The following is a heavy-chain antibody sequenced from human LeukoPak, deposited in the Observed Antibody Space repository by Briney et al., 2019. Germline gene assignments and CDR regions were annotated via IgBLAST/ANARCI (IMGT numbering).Heavy chain of an antibody. CDR2: IFTTGTT. CDR3: ASANYDILTGWWFDP. V-gene: IGHV4-4*07. D-gene: IGHD3-9*01. Sequence: SETLSLTCTVSGGFITGHYWSWVRQPAGKALEYIGRIFTTGTTDYNPSLESRVTMSLDTSKNQFSLKLTSVTAADMAVYYCASANYDILTGWWFDPWGQGTLVTVSS. CDR1: GGFITGHY. J-gene: IGHJ5*02.